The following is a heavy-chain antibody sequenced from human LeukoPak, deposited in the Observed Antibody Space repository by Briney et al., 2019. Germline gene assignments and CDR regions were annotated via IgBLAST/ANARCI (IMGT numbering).Heavy chain of an antibody. V-gene: IGHV3-30-3*01. CDR3: ARDPLDRSGWSSICDY. J-gene: IGHJ4*02. CDR1: GFTFSSYA. D-gene: IGHD6-19*01. Sequence: PGGSLRLSCAASGFTFSSYAMHWVRQAPGKGLEGVAVLSYDGNNKYYADSVKGRFTISRDNSKNTLDLQMNSLRAEDTAVYYCARDPLDRSGWSSICDYWGQGTLVTVSS. CDR2: LSYDGNNK.